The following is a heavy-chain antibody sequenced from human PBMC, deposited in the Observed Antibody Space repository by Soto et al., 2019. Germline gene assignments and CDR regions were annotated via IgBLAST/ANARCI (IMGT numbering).Heavy chain of an antibody. V-gene: IGHV4-34*01. CDR2: INHRGFT. Sequence: SLTCAVYGVSFTYSFWGWIRQPPGKGLEWIGEINHRGFTNYNPSLKSRVTISVDASKNQFSLKLNSVTAADTAVYYCARGGLHIESSGQLAYYFDNWGQGTLVNVYS. CDR3: ARGGLHIESSGQLAYYFDN. D-gene: IGHD3-22*01. CDR1: GVSFTYSF. J-gene: IGHJ4*02.